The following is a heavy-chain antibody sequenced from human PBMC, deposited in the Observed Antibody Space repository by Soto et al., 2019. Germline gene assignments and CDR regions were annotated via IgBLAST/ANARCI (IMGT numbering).Heavy chain of an antibody. CDR3: AKVIRADSTSSNFYYYSGMDV. CDR2: ISNDGSNK. J-gene: IGHJ6*02. D-gene: IGHD6-6*01. Sequence: GGSLRLSCAASGFSFSTYGMHWVRQAPGKGLEWMAVISNDGSNKYYADSVKGRFTISRDNSKDTLFLQMNSLRGEDTAIYYCAKVIRADSTSSNFYYYSGMDVWGQGTTVTVS. CDR1: GFSFSTYG. V-gene: IGHV3-30*18.